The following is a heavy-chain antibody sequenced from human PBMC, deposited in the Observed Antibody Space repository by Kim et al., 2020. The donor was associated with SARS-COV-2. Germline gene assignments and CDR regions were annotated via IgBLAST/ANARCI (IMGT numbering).Heavy chain of an antibody. CDR3: AREDGSGSS. CDR2: SDT. D-gene: IGHD3-10*01. Sequence: SDTRYSPSFQGQVTISADKSISTAYLQWSSLKASDTAMYYCAREDGSGSSWGQGTLVTVSS. J-gene: IGHJ5*02. V-gene: IGHV5-51*01.